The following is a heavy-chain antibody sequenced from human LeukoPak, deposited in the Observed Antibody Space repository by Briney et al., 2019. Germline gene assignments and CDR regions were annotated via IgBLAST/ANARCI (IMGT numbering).Heavy chain of an antibody. V-gene: IGHV2-70*11. D-gene: IGHD3-10*01. J-gene: IGHJ3*02. CDR3: ARISLNSGGGARDAFDI. CDR2: IDRDDDK. CDR1: GFSLSTSGMC. Sequence: SGPTLVKPTQTLTLTCTFSGFSLSTSGMCVSWIRQPPGKALEWLARIDRDDDKYYSTSLKTRLTISKGTSKNQVVLTMTNMDPVDTATYYCARISLNSGGGARDAFDIWGQGTMVTVSS.